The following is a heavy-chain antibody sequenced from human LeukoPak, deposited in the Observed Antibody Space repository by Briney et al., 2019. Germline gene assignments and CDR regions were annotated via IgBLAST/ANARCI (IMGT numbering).Heavy chain of an antibody. Sequence: SQTLSLTCTVSGGSITSDDYYWSWVRQPAGTGLEWVGRIYTSGSTNYNPSLKSRVTMSVDTSKNQFSLKLSSVTAADTAVYYCARERGDNWNHFFHFDYWGQGTLVTVSS. D-gene: IGHD1-20*01. V-gene: IGHV4-61*02. CDR3: ARERGDNWNHFFHFDY. CDR1: GGSITSDDYY. J-gene: IGHJ4*02. CDR2: IYTSGST.